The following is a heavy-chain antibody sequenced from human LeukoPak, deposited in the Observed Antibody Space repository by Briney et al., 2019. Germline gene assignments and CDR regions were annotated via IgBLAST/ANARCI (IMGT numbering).Heavy chain of an antibody. CDR1: GFTVSSYA. Sequence: TGGSLRLSCAASGFTVSSYAMSWVRQAPGKGLDWVSSISGVGGNTDYADSVKGRFTISRDNSKNTLYLQMHSLRAEDTAVYYCAVDWYDSSGYGTFDYWGQGTLVTVSS. CDR3: AVDWYDSSGYGTFDY. CDR2: ISGVGGNT. J-gene: IGHJ4*02. V-gene: IGHV3-23*01. D-gene: IGHD3-22*01.